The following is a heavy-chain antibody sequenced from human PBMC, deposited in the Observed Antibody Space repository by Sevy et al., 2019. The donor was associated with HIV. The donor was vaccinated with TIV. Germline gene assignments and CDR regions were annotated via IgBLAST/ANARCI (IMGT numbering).Heavy chain of an antibody. D-gene: IGHD3-10*01. V-gene: IGHV4-59*01. J-gene: IGHJ6*02. CDR1: GGSISSYY. Sequence: SETLSLTCTVSGGSISSYYWSWIRQPPGKGLEWIGYIYYSGSTNYNPSLKSRVTISVDTSKNQFSLKLTSVTAADTAVYYCARAPITMVRGVTCYYGMDVWGQGTTVTVSS. CDR2: IYYSGST. CDR3: ARAPITMVRGVTCYYGMDV.